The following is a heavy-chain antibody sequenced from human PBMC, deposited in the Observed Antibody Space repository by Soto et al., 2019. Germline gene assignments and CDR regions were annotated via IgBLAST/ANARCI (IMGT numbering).Heavy chain of an antibody. CDR2: IIPIFGTA. Sequence: RASVKVSCKASGGTFSSYAISWVRQAPGQGLEWMGGIIPIFGTANYAQKFQGRVTITADESTSTAYMELSSLRSEDTAVYYCASGRTRYCSGGSCYPDYWGQGTLGTVSS. CDR1: GGTFSSYA. V-gene: IGHV1-69*13. J-gene: IGHJ4*02. CDR3: ASGRTRYCSGGSCYPDY. D-gene: IGHD2-15*01.